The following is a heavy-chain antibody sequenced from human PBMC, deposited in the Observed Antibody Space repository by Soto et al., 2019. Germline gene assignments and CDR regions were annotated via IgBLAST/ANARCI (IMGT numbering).Heavy chain of an antibody. V-gene: IGHV1-18*01. Sequence: GASVKVSCKASGYTFTSYGISWVRQAPGQGLEWMGWISAYNGNTNYAQKLQGRVTISVDTSKNQFSLKLRSVTAADTAVYYCARFLLSGYYNLDYWGQGTLVTVSS. CDR2: ISAYNGNT. CDR3: ARFLLSGYYNLDY. D-gene: IGHD3-9*01. CDR1: GYTFTSYG. J-gene: IGHJ4*02.